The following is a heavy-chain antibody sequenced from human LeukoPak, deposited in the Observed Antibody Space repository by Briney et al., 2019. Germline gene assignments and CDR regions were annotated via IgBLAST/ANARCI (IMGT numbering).Heavy chain of an antibody. V-gene: IGHV4-4*07. CDR3: ARDRDTAMVTGFDY. CDR1: GGSISSYY. J-gene: IGHJ4*02. D-gene: IGHD5-18*01. CDR2: IYTSGST. Sequence: SETLSLTCTVSGGSISSYYWSWIRQPAGQGLEWIGRIYTSGSTNYNPSLKSRVTMSVDTSKNQFSLKLSSVTAADTAVYYCARDRDTAMVTGFDYWGQGTLVTVSS.